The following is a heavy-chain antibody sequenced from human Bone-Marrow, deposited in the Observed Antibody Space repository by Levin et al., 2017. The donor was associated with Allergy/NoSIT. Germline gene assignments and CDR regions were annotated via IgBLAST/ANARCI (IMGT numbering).Heavy chain of an antibody. Sequence: TSETLSLTCAVSGGSISSGSYYWSWIRQPAGKGLEWIGRIHASGISNYNPSLKSRVTISVDTSKNQVSLKLSSVKAADTAVYYCGRDRRGYTYGPDTDYDDYYMDVWGKGTTVTVSS. V-gene: IGHV4-61*02. CDR1: GGSISSGSYY. CDR2: IHASGIS. J-gene: IGHJ6*03. CDR3: GRDRRGYTYGPDTDYDDYYMDV. D-gene: IGHD5-18*01.